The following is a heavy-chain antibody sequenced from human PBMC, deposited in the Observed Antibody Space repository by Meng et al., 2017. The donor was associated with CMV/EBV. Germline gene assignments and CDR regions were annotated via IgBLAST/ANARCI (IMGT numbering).Heavy chain of an antibody. Sequence: QLVVSGAGLSQRGGSLTLSCAASGFTVSNNYMRWFRQAPGKGLEWVSLIYSEGTTDYADSVKGRFTISRDNSKNTLYLQMNSLRAEDTAVYYCARDGDYHGVWGQGTLVTVSS. D-gene: IGHD4-11*01. CDR1: GFTVSNNY. CDR2: IYSEGTT. CDR3: ARDGDYHGV. V-gene: IGHV3-53*01. J-gene: IGHJ4*02.